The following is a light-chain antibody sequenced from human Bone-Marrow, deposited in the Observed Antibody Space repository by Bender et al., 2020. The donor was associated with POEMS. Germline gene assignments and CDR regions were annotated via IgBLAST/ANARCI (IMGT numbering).Light chain of an antibody. CDR3: CSYAGSYV. V-gene: IGLV2-23*01. CDR2: AGT. J-gene: IGLJ1*01. Sequence: QSALTQPASVSGSPGQSITISCTGTSSDVGGYNLVSWYQQHPGKGPQLIIYAGTTRPSGVPDRFSGSKSGNTASLTISGLQAEDEADYYCCSYAGSYVFGTGTKVTVL. CDR1: SSDVGGYNL.